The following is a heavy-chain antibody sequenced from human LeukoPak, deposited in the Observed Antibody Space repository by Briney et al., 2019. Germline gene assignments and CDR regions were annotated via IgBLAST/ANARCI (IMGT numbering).Heavy chain of an antibody. V-gene: IGHV3-23*01. CDR2: ISDSGGYT. CDR3: AKGGSYRSQPYFDY. J-gene: IGHJ4*02. D-gene: IGHD3-16*02. CDR1: GLTFKTYA. Sequence: GGSLRLSCAASGLTFKTYAMSWVRQAPGKGLEWVSSISDSGGYTFYADSVKGRFTVSRDNSKNTVYLQMNSLRAEDTAVYYCAKGGSYRSQPYFDYWGQGTPVTVSS.